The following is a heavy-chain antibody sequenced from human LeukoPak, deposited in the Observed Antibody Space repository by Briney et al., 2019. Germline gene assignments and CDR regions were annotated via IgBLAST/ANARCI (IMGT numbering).Heavy chain of an antibody. CDR3: ARSVAIGASGILFDY. Sequence: ASVKVSCKASGYTFTGYYMHWVRQAPGQGLEWMGWINPNSGITYYEQKFQGRATLTRDTSISTAYMVLSRLTSDDTAVYYCARSVAIGASGILFDYWGQGTLVTVSS. D-gene: IGHD3-10*01. J-gene: IGHJ4*02. V-gene: IGHV1-2*02. CDR2: INPNSGIT. CDR1: GYTFTGYY.